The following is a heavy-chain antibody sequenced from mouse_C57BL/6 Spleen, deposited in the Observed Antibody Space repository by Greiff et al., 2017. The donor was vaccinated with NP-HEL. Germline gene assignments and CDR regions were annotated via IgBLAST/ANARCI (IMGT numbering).Heavy chain of an antibody. CDR1: GYTFTSYW. Sequence: QVQLQQPGAELVRPGSSVKLSCKASGYTFTSYWMHWVKQRPIQGLEWIGNIDPSDSETHYNQKFKDKATLTVDKSSSTAYVQLSSLTSEDSAVYYCARTDYYGSRYFDVWGTGTTVTVSS. J-gene: IGHJ1*03. D-gene: IGHD1-1*01. V-gene: IGHV1-52*01. CDR3: ARTDYYGSRYFDV. CDR2: IDPSDSET.